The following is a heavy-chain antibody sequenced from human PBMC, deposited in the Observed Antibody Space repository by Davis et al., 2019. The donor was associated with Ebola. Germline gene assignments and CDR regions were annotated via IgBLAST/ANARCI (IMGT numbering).Heavy chain of an antibody. Sequence: ASVKVSCKASAYTFTGYYMHWVRQAPGQGLEWMGWINPHNGNTNYAQNVQGRVIMTSDTATTTAYMEVGSLRSDDTAVYYCARAQFPTTSDHWGQGTLVTVSS. D-gene: IGHD1-1*01. CDR1: AYTFTGYY. V-gene: IGHV1-18*04. J-gene: IGHJ4*02. CDR3: ARAQFPTTSDH. CDR2: INPHNGNT.